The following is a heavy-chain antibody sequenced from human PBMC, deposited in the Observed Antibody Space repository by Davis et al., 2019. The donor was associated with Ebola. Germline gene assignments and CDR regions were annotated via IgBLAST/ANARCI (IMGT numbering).Heavy chain of an antibody. CDR3: ARGGYSGYDNYLDY. D-gene: IGHD5-12*01. V-gene: IGHV3-66*02. CDR2: IHSGGST. CDR1: GFTFSSYS. Sequence: GGSLRLSCAASGFTFSSYSMNWVRQAPGKGLEWVSVIHSGGSTYYADSAKGRFTISRDNSKNTLYLQMNSLRTEDTAVYYCARGGYSGYDNYLDYWGQGTLVTVSS. J-gene: IGHJ4*02.